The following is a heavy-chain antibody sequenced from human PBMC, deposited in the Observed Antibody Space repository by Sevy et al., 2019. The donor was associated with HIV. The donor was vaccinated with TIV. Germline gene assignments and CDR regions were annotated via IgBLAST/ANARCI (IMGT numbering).Heavy chain of an antibody. CDR1: GYTFTGYF. CDR3: AMEALSMTLR. V-gene: IGHV1-2*02. CDR2: INPNSGAT. D-gene: IGHD3-22*01. J-gene: IGHJ4*02. Sequence: ASVKVSCEASGYTFTGYFMHWVRQAPGQGLEWMGWINPNSGATNYAQKFQGRVTMTRDTSITTAYMELSRLTSDDTAVYFCAMEALSMTLRWGQGTLVTVSS.